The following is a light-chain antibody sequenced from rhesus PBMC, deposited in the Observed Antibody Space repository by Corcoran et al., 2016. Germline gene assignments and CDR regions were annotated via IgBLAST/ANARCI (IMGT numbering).Light chain of an antibody. Sequence: QSAPTQPPSVSGSPGQSVTISCTGTSSDVGGYNYVSWYHQHPGKAPKLMIYEVTERPSGVSDRFSGSKSGNTASLTISGLQAEDEADYYCCSYITSSTFVFGSGTKLTVL. CDR1: SSDVGGYNY. CDR3: CSYITSSTFV. J-gene: IGLJ6*01. V-gene: IGLV2S7*01. CDR2: EVT.